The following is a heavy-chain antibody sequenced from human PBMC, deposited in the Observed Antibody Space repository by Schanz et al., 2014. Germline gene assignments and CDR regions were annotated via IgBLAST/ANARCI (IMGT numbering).Heavy chain of an antibody. V-gene: IGHV4-59*12. CDR1: GGSISSYY. J-gene: IGHJ3*02. D-gene: IGHD4-17*01. Sequence: QVQLQESGPGLVKPSQTLSLTCTVSGGSISSYYWSWIRQPPGKGLEWIGYIYYSGSSDYNPSLKSRVTISVDTSKSQFSLKLSSATAADTAVYYCARDRGHGDLPGDIWGQGTMVTVSS. CDR3: ARDRGHGDLPGDI. CDR2: IYYSGSS.